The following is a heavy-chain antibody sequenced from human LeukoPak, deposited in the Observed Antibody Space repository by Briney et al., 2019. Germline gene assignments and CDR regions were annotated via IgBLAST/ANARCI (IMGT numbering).Heavy chain of an antibody. CDR2: IYYSGST. J-gene: IGHJ4*02. V-gene: IGHV4-59*08. CDR3: ARHPPHGYCSGGSCYSGSFDY. Sequence: SETLSLTCAVYGGSFSGYYWSWIRQPPGKGLEWIGYIYYSGSTNYNPSLKSRVTISVDTSKNQFSLKLSSVTAADTAVYYCARHPPHGYCSGGSCYSGSFDYWGQGTLVTVSS. CDR1: GGSFSGYY. D-gene: IGHD2-15*01.